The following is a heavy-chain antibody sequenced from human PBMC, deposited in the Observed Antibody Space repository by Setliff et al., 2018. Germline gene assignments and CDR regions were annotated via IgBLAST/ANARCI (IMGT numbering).Heavy chain of an antibody. D-gene: IGHD1-26*01. J-gene: IGHJ4*02. CDR3: ARLVVVGTTKIYDY. CDR2: IYPDNSDT. CDR1: GYSFTTYW. Sequence: GASLTLSCKGSGYSFTTYWIGWVRQMPGKGLEWMGIIYPDNSDTKYRPSFQGQVTMSADKSIDTAYLQWSSLRASDTAMYYCARLVVVGTTKIYDYWGQGTLVTVSS. V-gene: IGHV5-51*01.